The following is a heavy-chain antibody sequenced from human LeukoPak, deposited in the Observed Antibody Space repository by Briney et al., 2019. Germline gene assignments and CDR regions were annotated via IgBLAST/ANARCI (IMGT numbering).Heavy chain of an antibody. CDR1: GFTFDDYA. CDR2: ISWNSGSI. CDR3: ATFGGSTASHY. J-gene: IGHJ4*02. Sequence: SGRSLRLSCAASGFTFDDYAMHWVRQAPGKGLEWVSGISWNSGSIGYADSVKGRFTISRDNAKNSLYLQMNSLRAEDTAMYYCATFGGSTASHYWGQGTLVTVSS. V-gene: IGHV3-9*01. D-gene: IGHD3-16*01.